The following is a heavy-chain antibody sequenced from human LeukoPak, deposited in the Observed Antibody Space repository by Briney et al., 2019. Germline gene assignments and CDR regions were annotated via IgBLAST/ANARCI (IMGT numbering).Heavy chain of an antibody. V-gene: IGHV4-34*01. CDR1: GGSYRGCY. CDR2: SNHSGST. Sequence: SATLSLTCAFYGGSYRGCYWRWIRQPPAKELDKIGESNHSGSTNYNPSLKSLVTISVDTSKNQFSLRLSSVTAADTAVYYCARAREQSWWNWFDPWGQGTLVTVSS. CDR3: ARAREQSWWNWFDP. D-gene: IGHD2-15*01. J-gene: IGHJ5*02.